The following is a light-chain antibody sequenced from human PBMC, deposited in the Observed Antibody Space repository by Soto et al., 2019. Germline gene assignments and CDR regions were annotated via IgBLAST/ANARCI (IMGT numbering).Light chain of an antibody. Sequence: QSALTQPASVSGSPGQSITISCTGTSSDVGGYNYVSWYQQLPGKAPKLMIYDVSDRPSGVSNRFSASKSGNTGSLTISGLQAEDEADYYCSSYRSSSTLYVFGTGTKLTVL. CDR1: SSDVGGYNY. J-gene: IGLJ1*01. CDR2: DVS. V-gene: IGLV2-14*03. CDR3: SSYRSSSTLYV.